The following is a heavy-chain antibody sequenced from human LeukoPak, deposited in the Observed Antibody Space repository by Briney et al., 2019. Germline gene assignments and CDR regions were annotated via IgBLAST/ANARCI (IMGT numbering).Heavy chain of an antibody. J-gene: IGHJ4*02. CDR2: ISGSGGST. CDR1: GFTFSSYA. V-gene: IGHV3-23*01. CDR3: ARDVPAYCGGDCYGSNDY. Sequence: GGSLRLSCAASGFTFSSYAMSWVRQAPGKGLEWVSAISGSGGSTYYADSVKGRFTISRDNAKNSLYLQMNSLRAEDTAVYYCARDVPAYCGGDCYGSNDYWGQGTLVTVSS. D-gene: IGHD2-21*02.